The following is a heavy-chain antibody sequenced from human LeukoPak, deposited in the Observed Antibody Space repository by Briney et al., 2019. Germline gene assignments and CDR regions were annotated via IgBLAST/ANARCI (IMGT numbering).Heavy chain of an antibody. CDR1: GGSFSGYY. CDR3: AREGLYYSQRYFDP. Sequence: SETLSLTCAVYGGSFSGYYWSWIRQPPGKGLEWIGEINHSGSTNYNPSPKSRVTISVDTSKNQFSLKLSSVTAADTAVYYCAREGLYYSQRYFDPWGQGTLVTVSS. V-gene: IGHV4-34*01. CDR2: INHSGST. D-gene: IGHD3-10*01. J-gene: IGHJ5*02.